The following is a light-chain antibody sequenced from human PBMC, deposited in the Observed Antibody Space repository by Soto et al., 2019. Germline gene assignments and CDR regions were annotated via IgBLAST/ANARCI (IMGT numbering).Light chain of an antibody. CDR3: QQRSNWPT. V-gene: IGKV3-11*01. Sequence: EIVLTQSPATLSLSPGERATLSCRASQSVSSYLAWYQQKPGQAPRLLIYDASNRATGIPARFSGSGSGTDFTLTSSILEPEDVAVYYCQQRSNWPTFGQGTRLEIK. CDR1: QSVSSY. J-gene: IGKJ5*01. CDR2: DAS.